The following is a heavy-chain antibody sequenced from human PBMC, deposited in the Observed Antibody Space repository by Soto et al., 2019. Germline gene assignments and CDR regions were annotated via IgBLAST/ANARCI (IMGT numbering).Heavy chain of an antibody. D-gene: IGHD6-25*01. Sequence: QLQLVQSGPEVKKPGASVKVSCEASGYTFTSNGISWVRQAPGQGLEWMGWVSPYNGNTNYAQKFQGRVIMTTDRSTSTAYMELRSLRSDDSAVYYCARDGGGVFDCWGQGTLVTVSS. V-gene: IGHV1-18*01. J-gene: IGHJ4*02. CDR2: VSPYNGNT. CDR1: GYTFTSNG. CDR3: ARDGGGVFDC.